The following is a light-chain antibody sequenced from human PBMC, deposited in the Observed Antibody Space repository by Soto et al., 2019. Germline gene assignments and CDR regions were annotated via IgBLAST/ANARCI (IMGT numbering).Light chain of an antibody. V-gene: IGKV3-20*01. CDR3: QQYAKSNGK. CDR2: GAS. J-gene: IGKJ1*01. CDR1: QSVSTNY. Sequence: EDGLTHSPVTLSVPPFKTATRSLRRSQSVSTNYVAWYQQKPGQAPRLLIYGASSRASGIPDRFRGSGSGTDFTLTIGRLEPEDFAVYYCQQYAKSNGKFGQGTKV.